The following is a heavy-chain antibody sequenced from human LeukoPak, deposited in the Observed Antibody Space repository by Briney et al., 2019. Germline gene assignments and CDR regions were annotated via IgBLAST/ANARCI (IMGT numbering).Heavy chain of an antibody. D-gene: IGHD4-17*01. CDR1: GYIFTNYN. J-gene: IGHJ5*02. Sequence: GASVKVSCKTSGYIFTNYNVHWVRQAPGQGLEWMAIINPSGGSASYTSNPTDDSTLYARKFQGRVTVTRDASTSTVYMELRSLRSDDTAVYYCARLGTASIYGDYENWFDPWGQGTLVTVSS. CDR3: ARLGTASIYGDYENWFDP. V-gene: IGHV1-46*01. CDR2: INPSGGSA.